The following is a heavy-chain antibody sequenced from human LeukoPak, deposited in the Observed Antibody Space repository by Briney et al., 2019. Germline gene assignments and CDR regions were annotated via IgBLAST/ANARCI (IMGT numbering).Heavy chain of an antibody. CDR1: GLTFSNAW. V-gene: IGHV3-15*01. CDR2: IQSKTDGGTT. CDR3: VTDRRLNGYSYGSLYYYYYYMDV. Sequence: GGSLRLSCAASGLTFSNAWMSWVRQAPGKGLEWVGRIQSKTDGGTTDYAAPVKGRFIISRDDSKNTLYLQMNSLETEDTAVYYCVTDRRLNGYSYGSLYYYYYYMDVWGEGTTVTVSS. J-gene: IGHJ6*03. D-gene: IGHD5-18*01.